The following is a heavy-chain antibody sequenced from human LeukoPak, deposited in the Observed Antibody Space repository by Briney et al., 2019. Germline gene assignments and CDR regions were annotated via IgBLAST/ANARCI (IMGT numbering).Heavy chain of an antibody. CDR2: ISSSSSYI. CDR3: ARDYCSGGSCFDY. D-gene: IGHD2-15*01. CDR1: GFTFSSYS. Sequence: PGGSLRLSCAASGFTFSSYSMNWVRQAPGKGLEWVSSISSSSSYIYYADSVKGRFTISRDNAKNSLYLQMNSLRAEGTAVYYCARDYCSGGSCFDYWGQGTLVTVSS. J-gene: IGHJ4*02. V-gene: IGHV3-21*01.